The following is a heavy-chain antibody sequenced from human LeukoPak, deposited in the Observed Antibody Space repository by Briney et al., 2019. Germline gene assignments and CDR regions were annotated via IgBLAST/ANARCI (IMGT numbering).Heavy chain of an antibody. Sequence: ASVKVSCKASGYTFTSYDINWVRQAPGQGLEWMGWMNPNSGNTGYAQKFQGRVTITADESTSTAYMELSSLRSEDTAVYYCARAVGDYGDYYFDYWGQGTLVTVSS. V-gene: IGHV1-8*01. CDR1: GYTFTSYD. CDR3: ARAVGDYGDYYFDY. D-gene: IGHD4-17*01. CDR2: MNPNSGNT. J-gene: IGHJ4*02.